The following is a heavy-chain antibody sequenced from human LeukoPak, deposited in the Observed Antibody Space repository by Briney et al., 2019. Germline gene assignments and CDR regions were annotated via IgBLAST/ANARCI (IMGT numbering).Heavy chain of an antibody. CDR3: ARALGSQISWYFDY. CDR1: GGSISSGSYY. D-gene: IGHD7-27*01. J-gene: IGHJ4*02. Sequence: SETLSLTCTVSGGSISSGSYYWSWIRQPPGKGLEWIGYIYHSGSTYYNPSLKSRVTISVDRSKNQFSLKLSSVTAADTAVYYCARALGSQISWYFDYWGQGTLVTVSS. V-gene: IGHV4-30-2*01. CDR2: IYHSGST.